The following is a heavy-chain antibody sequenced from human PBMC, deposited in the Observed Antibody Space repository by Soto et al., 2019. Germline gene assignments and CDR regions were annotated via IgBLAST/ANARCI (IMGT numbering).Heavy chain of an antibody. CDR2: ISYDGSNK. Sequence: QVQLVESGGVVVQPGRSLRLSCAASGFTFSSYDIHWVRQAPGKGLEWVAVISYDGSNKYYADSVKGRFTISRDNSKNTLYLQMNSLRAEDTAVYYCAKGAASSSWYPHWGQGTLVTVSS. CDR1: GFTFSSYD. CDR3: AKGAASSSWYPH. J-gene: IGHJ4*02. D-gene: IGHD6-13*01. V-gene: IGHV3-30*18.